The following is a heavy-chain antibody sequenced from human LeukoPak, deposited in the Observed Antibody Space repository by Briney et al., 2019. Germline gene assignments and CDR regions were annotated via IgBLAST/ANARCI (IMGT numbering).Heavy chain of an antibody. CDR1: GYTFTSYG. J-gene: IGHJ6*02. Sequence: ASVKVSCKASGYTFTSYGISWVRQAPGQGLEWMGWISAYNGNTNYAQKLQGRVTMTTDTSTSTAYMELRSLRSEDTAVYYCATAVVDSSGYHPYYYYYGMDVWGQGTTVTVSS. CDR3: ATAVVDSSGYHPYYYYYGMDV. V-gene: IGHV1-18*01. D-gene: IGHD3-22*01. CDR2: ISAYNGNT.